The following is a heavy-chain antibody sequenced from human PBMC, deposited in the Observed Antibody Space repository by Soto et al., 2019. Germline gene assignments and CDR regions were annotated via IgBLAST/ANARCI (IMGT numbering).Heavy chain of an antibody. D-gene: IGHD3-10*01. J-gene: IGHJ6*03. CDR3: AKDSKTSGSYFVPTYYYYYMDV. V-gene: IGHV3-30*18. Sequence: GGSLRLSCAASGFTFSSYGMHWVRQAPGKGLEWVAVISYDGSNKYYADSVKGRFTISRDNSKNTLYLQMNSLRAEDTAVYYCAKDSKTSGSYFVPTYYYYYMDVWGKGTTVTVSS. CDR2: ISYDGSNK. CDR1: GFTFSSYG.